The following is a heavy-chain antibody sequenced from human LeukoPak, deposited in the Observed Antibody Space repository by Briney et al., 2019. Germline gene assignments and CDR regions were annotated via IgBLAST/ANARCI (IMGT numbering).Heavy chain of an antibody. Sequence: GGSLRLSCAASVFTFSSYWMHWVRQPPGKGLVWFSLINSDGSSTTYADSVKGRFTISRDNAKNTFYLQMNSLRAEDTAVSYCVRTLHNWFDPWGQGTLVTVSS. J-gene: IGHJ5*02. D-gene: IGHD3-16*01. CDR1: VFTFSSYW. V-gene: IGHV3-74*01. CDR2: INSDGSST. CDR3: VRTLHNWFDP.